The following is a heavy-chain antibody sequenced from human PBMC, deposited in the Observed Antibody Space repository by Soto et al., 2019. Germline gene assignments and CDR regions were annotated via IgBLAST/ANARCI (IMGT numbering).Heavy chain of an antibody. D-gene: IGHD6-19*01. Sequence: ESGGGVVQPGRSLRLSCAASGFTFSSYAMHWVRQAPGKGLEWVAVISYDGSNKYYADSVKGRFTISRDNSKNTLYLQMTSLRAEDTAVYYCARDKVAVAGNFDYWGQGTLVTVSS. CDR2: ISYDGSNK. CDR1: GFTFSSYA. V-gene: IGHV3-30-3*01. J-gene: IGHJ4*02. CDR3: ARDKVAVAGNFDY.